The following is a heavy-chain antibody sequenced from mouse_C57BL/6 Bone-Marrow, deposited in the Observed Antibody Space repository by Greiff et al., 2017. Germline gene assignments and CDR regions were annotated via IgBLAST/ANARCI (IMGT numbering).Heavy chain of an antibody. J-gene: IGHJ2*01. CDR2: IDPEDGET. Sequence: VQLQQSGAELVKPGASVKLSCTASGFNIKDYYMHWVKQRTEQGLEWIGRIDPEDGETKYAPKFPGKATITADTSSNTAYLQLSSLTSEDTAVYYCARRGYGNFYWGQGTTLTVSS. D-gene: IGHD2-1*01. V-gene: IGHV14-2*01. CDR1: GFNIKDYY. CDR3: ARRGYGNFY.